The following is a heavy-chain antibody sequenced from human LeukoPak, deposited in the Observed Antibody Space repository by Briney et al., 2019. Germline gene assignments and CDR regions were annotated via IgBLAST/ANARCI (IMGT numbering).Heavy chain of an antibody. Sequence: GGSLRLSCAASGFTFSSYWMSWARQAPGKGLEWVANVKQDGSEKYYVDSVKGRFTISRDNAKNSLYLQMNSLRAEDTAVYYCARDQAPTYYYDFWSGYIDYWGQGTLVTVSS. CDR1: GFTFSSYW. CDR3: ARDQAPTYYYDFWSGYIDY. CDR2: VKQDGSEK. V-gene: IGHV3-7*01. D-gene: IGHD3-3*01. J-gene: IGHJ4*02.